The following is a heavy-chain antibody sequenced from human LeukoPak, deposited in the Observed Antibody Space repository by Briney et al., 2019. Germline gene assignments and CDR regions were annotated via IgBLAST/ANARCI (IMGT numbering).Heavy chain of an antibody. V-gene: IGHV3-23*01. Sequence: PGGSLRLSCAASGFTFSSYAMSWVRQAPGKGLEWVSAISGSGGSTYYADSVKGRFTISRDNSKNTLYLQMNSLRAEDTAVYYCASRGEMTTVTTSGYWGQGTLVTVSS. CDR2: ISGSGGST. CDR1: GFTFSSYA. J-gene: IGHJ4*02. CDR3: ASRGEMTTVTTSGY. D-gene: IGHD4-17*01.